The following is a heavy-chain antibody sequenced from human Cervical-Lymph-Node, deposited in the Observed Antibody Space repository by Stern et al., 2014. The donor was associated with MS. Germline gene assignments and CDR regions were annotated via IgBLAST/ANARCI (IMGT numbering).Heavy chain of an antibody. J-gene: IGHJ6*02. CDR1: GGTFGSSG. D-gene: IGHD1-1*01. CDR2: IIRMFGTT. Sequence: VQLVESGPEVKRPGASVKVSCQASGGTFGSSGISWVRQAPGQGLEWMGGIIRMFGTTDYLQKFQGRVTITADEGTNSAYMELRSLRSEDTAIYYCARNWNYGMDVWGQGTTVTVSS. CDR3: ARNWNYGMDV. V-gene: IGHV1-69*01.